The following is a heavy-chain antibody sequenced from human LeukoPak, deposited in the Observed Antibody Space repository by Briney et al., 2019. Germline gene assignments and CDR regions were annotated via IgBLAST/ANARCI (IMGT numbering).Heavy chain of an antibody. CDR3: ARESRSSSWHPNFDQ. V-gene: IGHV3-7*01. Sequence: GECLTLSCPAPELRWSEYWWSWARQGPRKELEWVANINQDGSETNYVDSAKGRFIISRDRAKDTLYLQMNSLRADDTAVYYGARESRSSSWHPNFDQWGQGTLVTVSS. J-gene: IGHJ4*02. CDR2: INQDGSET. CDR1: ELRWSEYW. D-gene: IGHD2-2*01.